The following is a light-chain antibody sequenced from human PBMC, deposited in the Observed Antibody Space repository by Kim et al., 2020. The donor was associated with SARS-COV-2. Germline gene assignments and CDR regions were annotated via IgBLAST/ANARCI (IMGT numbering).Light chain of an antibody. CDR3: QQYSDWPPYT. V-gene: IGKV3-15*01. J-gene: IGKJ2*01. CDR2: GVS. CDR1: QSVSSS. Sequence: VSPGETATLACRARQSVSSSLAWYQQKPGQAPRLLLYGVSTRATGIPARFTGTGSGTEFTLTISSLQSEDFAVYYCQQYSDWPPYTFGQGTKLEI.